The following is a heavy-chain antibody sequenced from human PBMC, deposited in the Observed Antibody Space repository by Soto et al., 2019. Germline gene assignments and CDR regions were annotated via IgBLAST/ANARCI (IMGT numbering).Heavy chain of an antibody. CDR2: ITSSGDST. V-gene: IGHV3-23*01. D-gene: IGHD6-19*01. J-gene: IGHJ4*02. CDR1: GFTFSSYA. Sequence: DVQLLGSGGGLVQPGGSLRPSWPASGFTFSSYAMNWLRHAPGNGLEWVSAITSSGDSTYYAESVKGRFTISRDNSANTLYLQMNGLRAEVTAVYYCARRSQYNSGAFDYWGQGTQLTVSS. CDR3: ARRSQYNSGAFDY.